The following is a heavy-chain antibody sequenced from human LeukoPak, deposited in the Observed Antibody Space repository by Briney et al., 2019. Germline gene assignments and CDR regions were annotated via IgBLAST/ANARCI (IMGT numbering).Heavy chain of an antibody. Sequence: PGGSLRLSCAASGFTFSSYWMSWVRQAPGKGLEWVAYINQDGSETYYVDSVKGRFTISRDNAKNSLYLKINSLNAEDTAVYYCATVHDSSLDYWGQGTLVTVSS. CDR3: ATVHDSSLDY. D-gene: IGHD1-1*01. CDR1: GFTFSSYW. CDR2: INQDGSET. V-gene: IGHV3-7*01. J-gene: IGHJ4*02.